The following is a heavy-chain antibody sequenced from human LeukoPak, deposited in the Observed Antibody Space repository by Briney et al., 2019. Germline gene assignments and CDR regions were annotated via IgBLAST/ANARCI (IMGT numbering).Heavy chain of an antibody. CDR1: GFTFSSYG. Sequence: PGGSLILSCAASGFTFSSYGMHWVRQAPGKGLEWVAVIWYDGSNKYYADSVKGRFTISRDNSKNTLYLQMNSLRAEDTAVYYCAKHTGGTMIVVVIRGYFDYWGQGTLVTVSS. J-gene: IGHJ4*02. D-gene: IGHD3-22*01. V-gene: IGHV3-33*06. CDR2: IWYDGSNK. CDR3: AKHTGGTMIVVVIRGYFDY.